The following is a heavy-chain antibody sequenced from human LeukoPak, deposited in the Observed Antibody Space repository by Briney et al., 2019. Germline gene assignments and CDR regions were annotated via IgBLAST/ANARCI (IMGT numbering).Heavy chain of an antibody. CDR3: VRAPYCSITSCNDY. Sequence: GGSLRFSCAASGFTFSTYSLNWVRQAPGKGLEWVSSISGSSSYIYYADSVKGRFTISRDNAKNSLYLQTNSLRAEDTAVYYCVRAPYCSITSCNDYWGQGTLVTVSS. J-gene: IGHJ4*02. V-gene: IGHV3-21*01. D-gene: IGHD2-2*01. CDR1: GFTFSTYS. CDR2: ISGSSSYI.